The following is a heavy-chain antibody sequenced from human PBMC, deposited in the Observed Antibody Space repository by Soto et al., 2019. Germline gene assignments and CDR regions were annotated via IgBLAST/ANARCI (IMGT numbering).Heavy chain of an antibody. CDR2: INSDGSST. Sequence: PGGSLRLSCAASGFTFSSYWMHWVRQDPGKGLVWVSRINSDGSSTSYADSVKGRFTISRDNAKNTLYLQMNSLRAEDTAVYYCARGRITIFGVVIAHDCWGQGTLVTVSS. V-gene: IGHV3-74*01. D-gene: IGHD3-3*01. CDR1: GFTFSSYW. CDR3: ARGRITIFGVVIAHDC. J-gene: IGHJ4*02.